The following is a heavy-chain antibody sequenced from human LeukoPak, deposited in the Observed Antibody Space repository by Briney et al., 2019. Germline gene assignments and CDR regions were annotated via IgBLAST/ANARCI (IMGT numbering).Heavy chain of an antibody. CDR2: ISSSSSYI. Sequence: GGSLRLSCAASGFTFSSYAMSWVRQAPGKGLEWVSSISSSSSYIYYADSVKGRFTISRDNAKNSLYLQMNSLRAEDTAVYYCARDPLEGYYDSSGYYYFDYWGQGTLVTVSS. CDR1: GFTFSSYA. D-gene: IGHD3-22*01. V-gene: IGHV3-21*01. J-gene: IGHJ4*02. CDR3: ARDPLEGYYDSSGYYYFDY.